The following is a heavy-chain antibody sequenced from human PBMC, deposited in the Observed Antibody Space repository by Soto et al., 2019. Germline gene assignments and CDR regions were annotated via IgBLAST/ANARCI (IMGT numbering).Heavy chain of an antibody. Sequence: QVQLQESGPGLVKPSETLSLTCTVSGGSISSYYWSWIRQPPGKGLEWIGYIYYSGGTNYNPSLKTRVTISVDTSKNQFSLKLSSVTAADTAVYYCAREMETIPYFDYWGQGTLVTVSS. CDR1: GGSISSYY. CDR3: AREMETIPYFDY. D-gene: IGHD3-3*01. J-gene: IGHJ4*02. CDR2: IYYSGGT. V-gene: IGHV4-59*01.